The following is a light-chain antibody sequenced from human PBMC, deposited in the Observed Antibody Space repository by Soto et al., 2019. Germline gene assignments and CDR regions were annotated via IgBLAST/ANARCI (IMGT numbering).Light chain of an antibody. J-gene: IGKJ2*01. CDR1: QSVSSN. CDR3: QQYNDWPPKYT. V-gene: IGKV3-15*01. Sequence: EIVMTQSPATLSLSPGERATLSCRASQSVSSNLAWYQQKPGQAPRLLIYDASARATGIPARFSGSGSGTEFTLTISSLQSEDFAVYYCQQYNDWPPKYTFGQGTKLEIK. CDR2: DAS.